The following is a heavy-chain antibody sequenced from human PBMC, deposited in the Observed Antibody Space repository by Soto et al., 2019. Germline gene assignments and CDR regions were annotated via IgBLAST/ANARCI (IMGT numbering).Heavy chain of an antibody. CDR2: IKQDGSEK. V-gene: IGHV3-7*03. CDR1: GFTFSSYW. CDR3: ARPGIAVDGPYNWFDP. Sequence: VGSLRLSCAASGFTFSSYWMSWVRQAPGKGLEWVANIKQDGSEKYYVDSVKGRFTISRDNAKNSLYLQMNSLRAEDTAVYYCARPGIAVDGPYNWFDPWGQGTLVTVSS. D-gene: IGHD6-19*01. J-gene: IGHJ5*02.